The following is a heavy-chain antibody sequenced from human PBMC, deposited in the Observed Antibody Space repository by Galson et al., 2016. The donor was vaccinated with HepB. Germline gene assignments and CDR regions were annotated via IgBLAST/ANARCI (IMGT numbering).Heavy chain of an antibody. CDR1: GFTFRTYV. V-gene: IGHV3-33*01. D-gene: IGHD6-19*01. J-gene: IGHJ4*02. CDR3: ARGDPWYSSGWGPDY. Sequence: SLRLSCAASGFTFRTYVMHWVRQAPGKGLEWVAGIGHDANKEYFMQSAKGRFTVSRDNSKNTLCLQMNTLGVEDTAVDSCARGDPWYSSGWGPDYWGQGTLVSVSS. CDR2: IGHDANKE.